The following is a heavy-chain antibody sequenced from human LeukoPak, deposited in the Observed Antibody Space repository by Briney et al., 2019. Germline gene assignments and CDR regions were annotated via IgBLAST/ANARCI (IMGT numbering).Heavy chain of an antibody. V-gene: IGHV1-2*02. CDR1: GYTFTGYY. CDR2: INPDSGGT. CDR3: ARRAYDILTGYQGFDS. D-gene: IGHD3-9*01. Sequence: ASVTVSCKASGYTFTGYYIHWVRQAPGQGLEWMGWINPDSGGTTYAQKFQGRVTMTRDTSISTADMELSSLRSDDTAVYYCARRAYDILTGYQGFDSWGQGTLVTVAS. J-gene: IGHJ4*02.